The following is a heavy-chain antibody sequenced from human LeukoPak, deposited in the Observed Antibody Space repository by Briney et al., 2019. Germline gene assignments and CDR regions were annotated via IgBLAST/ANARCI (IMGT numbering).Heavy chain of an antibody. CDR1: RFTFSSYE. CDR3: AKKNYDFWSGYLGYFDY. Sequence: PGGSLRLSCAASRFTFSSYEMNWVRQAPGKGLEWVSYISSSGSTIYYADSVKGRFTISRDNAKNSLHLQMNSLRAEDTAVYYCAKKNYDFWSGYLGYFDYWGQGTLVTVSS. D-gene: IGHD3-3*01. V-gene: IGHV3-48*03. J-gene: IGHJ4*02. CDR2: ISSSGSTI.